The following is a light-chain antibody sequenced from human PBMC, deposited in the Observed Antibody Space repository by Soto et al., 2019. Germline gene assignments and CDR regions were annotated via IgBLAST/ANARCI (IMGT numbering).Light chain of an antibody. V-gene: IGLV1-51*01. CDR3: VTCDSSLSAVV. CDR2: DSN. Sequence: QSVLTQPPSVSAAPGQKVTLSCSGSSSSIGSNNVSWYQHLPGTAPKLLIYDSNKRPSGIPDRFSGSKSGTSATLGITGLQTGDEADYYCVTCDSSLSAVVFCGGTKVTVL. CDR1: SSSIGSNN. J-gene: IGLJ2*01.